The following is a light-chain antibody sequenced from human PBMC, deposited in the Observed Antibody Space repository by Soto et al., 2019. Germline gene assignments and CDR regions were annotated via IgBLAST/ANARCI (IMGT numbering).Light chain of an antibody. J-gene: IGKJ4*01. V-gene: IGKV3-20*01. CDR2: DAS. Sequence: EIVLTQSPGTLSLSPVERATLSCRASHGVSSSFLAWYQQKPGQAPRLLIYDASSRATGIPDRFSGGGSGTDFTLTISRLEPEDFAVYYCQQFSSYPLTFGGGTKVDIK. CDR1: HGVSSSF. CDR3: QQFSSYPLT.